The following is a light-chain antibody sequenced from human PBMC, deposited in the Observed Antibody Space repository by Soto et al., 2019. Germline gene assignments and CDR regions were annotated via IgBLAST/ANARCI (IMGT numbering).Light chain of an antibody. Sequence: EIVMTQSPATLSVSPGGGAALSCRASQSVSSNLAWYQQKPGQAPRLLIYGASTRATGIPGRFSGSGSGTEFTLTISSLQSEDFSVYFCQQYNNWPRRFGQGTKVDIK. CDR2: GAS. J-gene: IGKJ1*01. CDR3: QQYNNWPRR. V-gene: IGKV3-15*01. CDR1: QSVSSN.